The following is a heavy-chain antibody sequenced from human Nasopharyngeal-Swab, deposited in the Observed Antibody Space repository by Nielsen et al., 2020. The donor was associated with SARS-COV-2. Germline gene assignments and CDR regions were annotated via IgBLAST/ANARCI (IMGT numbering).Heavy chain of an antibody. V-gene: IGHV3-9*01. CDR1: GFTFEDYA. CDR3: AGIAGAGGPFDY. D-gene: IGHD6-19*01. J-gene: IGHJ4*02. CDR2: ISWNSGSL. Sequence: GGSLRLSCAASGFTFEDYAMHWVRQAPGKGLEWVSGISWNSGSLGYADSVKGRFTISRDNAKNSLYLQMNSLRAEDTALYYRAGIAGAGGPFDYWGQGTLVTVSS.